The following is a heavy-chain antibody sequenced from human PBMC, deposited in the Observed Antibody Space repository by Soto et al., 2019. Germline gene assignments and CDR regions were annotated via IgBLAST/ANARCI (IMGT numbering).Heavy chain of an antibody. CDR1: GFTFSTYP. Sequence: GGSLRLSCAASGFTFSTYPMSWVPQAPGKGLEWDSGISGSGISTYYTDSAKGRFTISRDNSKNTVFLQMNSLRDEDTAVYYCVKPPLITASYSSYHMDVWGQGTTVTVSS. V-gene: IGHV3-23*01. J-gene: IGHJ6*03. CDR2: ISGSGIST. CDR3: VKPPLITASYSSYHMDV.